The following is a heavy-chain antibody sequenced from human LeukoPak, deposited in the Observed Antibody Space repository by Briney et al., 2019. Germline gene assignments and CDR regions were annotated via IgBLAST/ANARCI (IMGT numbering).Heavy chain of an antibody. J-gene: IGHJ4*02. D-gene: IGHD5-18*01. CDR2: INPNSGGT. CDR3: ARGWIQLGLDY. Sequence: GASVKVSCKASGYTFTGYYMHWVRQAPGQGLEWMGWINPNSGGTNYAQKVQGRVTMTRDTSISTAYMELSRLRSDDTAVYYCARGWIQLGLDYWGQGTLVTVSS. V-gene: IGHV1-2*02. CDR1: GYTFTGYY.